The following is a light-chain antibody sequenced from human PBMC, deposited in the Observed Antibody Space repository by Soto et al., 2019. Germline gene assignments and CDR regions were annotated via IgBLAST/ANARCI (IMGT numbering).Light chain of an antibody. CDR1: QGLGNY. V-gene: IGKV1-27*01. CDR3: QKYTIAPQT. Sequence: DIQMTQSPSSLYASVGDRVTITCRASQGLGNYLAWYQQKPGRVPKLLVYAVSTLQAGVPSRFSGSGSGTDFTLTITSLQPEDVATYYGQKYTIAPQTFGQETKVEIK. CDR2: AVS. J-gene: IGKJ1*01.